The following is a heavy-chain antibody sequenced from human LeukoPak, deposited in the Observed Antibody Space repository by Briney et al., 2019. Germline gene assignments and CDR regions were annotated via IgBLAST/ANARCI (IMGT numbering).Heavy chain of an antibody. V-gene: IGHV4-39*01. Sequence: PSETLSLTCTVSGGSVSSSGYYWGWIRQPPGKGLEWIGSIYYSGSTYYNPSLKSRVTISVDTSKNQSSLNLSSVTAADTAVYYCARQYGLPTFDYWGQGTLVTVSS. CDR2: IYYSGST. CDR1: GGSVSSSGYY. CDR3: ARQYGLPTFDY. D-gene: IGHD5-12*01. J-gene: IGHJ4*02.